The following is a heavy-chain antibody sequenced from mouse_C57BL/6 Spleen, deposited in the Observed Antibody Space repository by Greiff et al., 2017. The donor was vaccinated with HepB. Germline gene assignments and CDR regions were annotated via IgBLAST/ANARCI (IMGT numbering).Heavy chain of an antibody. J-gene: IGHJ4*01. CDR1: GYTFTDYY. CDR3: ARYDGYYVRGAMDY. Sequence: VQLQQSGPELVKPGASVKISCKASGYTFTDYYMNWVKQSHGKSLEWIGDINPNNGGTSYNQKFKGKATLTVDKSSSTAYMELRSPTSEDSAVYYCARYDGYYVRGAMDYWGQGTSVTVSS. V-gene: IGHV1-26*01. CDR2: INPNNGGT. D-gene: IGHD2-3*01.